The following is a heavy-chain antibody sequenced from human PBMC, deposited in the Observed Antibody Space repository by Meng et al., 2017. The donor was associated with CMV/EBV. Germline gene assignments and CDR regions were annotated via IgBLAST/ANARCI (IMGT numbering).Heavy chain of an antibody. J-gene: IGHJ4*02. CDR3: AKAGFRGSYYICSGSQYYFDY. Sequence: YCMLCVRHAPGKGLEWVSVIWYDGSTQSYGGSVTSRFTISRDNSKNTVDLQMNSLRAEDTAVYYCAKAGFRGSYYICSGSQYYFDYWGQGTLVTVSS. CDR1: YC. CDR2: IWYDGSTQ. V-gene: IGHV3-33*06. D-gene: IGHD1-26*01.